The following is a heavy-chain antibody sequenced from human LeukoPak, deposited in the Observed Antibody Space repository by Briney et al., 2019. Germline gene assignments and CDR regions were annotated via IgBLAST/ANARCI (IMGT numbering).Heavy chain of an antibody. Sequence: SVKVSCKASGGTFNTYAINWVRQAPGRGLEWMGGIIPIFGTTDYAQKFQGRVTITADESTGTAYMELSSLRSEDTAVYYCARVPGGYDSSGYPYYYYGLDVWGQGTTVTVSS. CDR3: ARVPGGYDSSGYPYYYYGLDV. V-gene: IGHV1-69*13. D-gene: IGHD3-22*01. CDR2: IIPIFGTT. J-gene: IGHJ6*02. CDR1: GGTFNTYA.